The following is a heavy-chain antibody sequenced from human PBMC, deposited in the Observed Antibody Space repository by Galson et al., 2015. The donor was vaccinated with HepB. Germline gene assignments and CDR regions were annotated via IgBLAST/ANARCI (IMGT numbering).Heavy chain of an antibody. J-gene: IGHJ6*03. V-gene: IGHV1-69*04. CDR2: IIPILGIA. Sequence: SVKVSCKASGGTFSSYAISWVRQAPGQGLEWMGRIIPILGIANYAQKFQGRVTITADKSTSTAYMELSGLRSEDTAVYYCAREGNRLILLDIVVVPAAIDYYYMDVWGKGTTVTVSS. CDR1: GGTFSSYA. D-gene: IGHD2-2*01. CDR3: AREGNRLILLDIVVVPAAIDYYYMDV.